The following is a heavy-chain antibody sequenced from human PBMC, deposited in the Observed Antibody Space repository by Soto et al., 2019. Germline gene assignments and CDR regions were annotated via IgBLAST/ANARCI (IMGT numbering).Heavy chain of an antibody. CDR1: GFSLTTSGVG. V-gene: IGHV2-5*02. J-gene: IGHJ4*02. CDR2: IYWDDGK. CDR3: AHRVLRTVFGLVTTTAIYFDF. Sequence: QITLNESGPAQVKPRQTLTLTCTFSGFSLTTSGVGVGWIRQSPGRAPEWLALIYWDDGKGYSPSLKSRLTITKDASKNQVVLTMADLDPAYTATYYCAHRVLRTVFGLVTTTAIYFDFWGQGTPVAVSS. D-gene: IGHD3-3*01.